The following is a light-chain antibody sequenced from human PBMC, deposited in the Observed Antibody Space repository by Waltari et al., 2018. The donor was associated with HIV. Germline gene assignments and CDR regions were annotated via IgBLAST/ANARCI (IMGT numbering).Light chain of an antibody. CDR1: SNDVGGYNY. Sequence: QSALTQPASVSGSPGQSITISCTGTSNDVGGYNYVSWYQHHPGKAPKLMIYVVSDRPSGVSSPFSGYKSGNTASLTISGLQAEDEAEYYCSSYTSSATLVFGGGTKLTV. V-gene: IGLV2-14*01. J-gene: IGLJ2*01. CDR2: VVS. CDR3: SSYTSSATLV.